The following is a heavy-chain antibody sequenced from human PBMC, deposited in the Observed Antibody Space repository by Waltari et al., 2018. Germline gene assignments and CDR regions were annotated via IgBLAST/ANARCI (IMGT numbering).Heavy chain of an antibody. V-gene: IGHV4-4*08. J-gene: IGHJ3*02. CDR3: VREYDHVWGTYRYAFDI. Sequence: QVQLQESGPGLVKTSDTLSLTCSVSGGFIGSYYWNWIRQSPGKGLEWIGHIQTNEKTDSNPALRGRVTMSLDTSKNQFSLNLRSVTAADTAVYFCVREYDHVWGTYRYAFDIWGQGTMVLVSS. D-gene: IGHD3-16*02. CDR1: GGFIGSYY. CDR2: IQTNEKT.